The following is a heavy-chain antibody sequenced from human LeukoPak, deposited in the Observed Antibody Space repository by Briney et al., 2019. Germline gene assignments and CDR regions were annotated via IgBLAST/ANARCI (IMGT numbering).Heavy chain of an antibody. CDR1: GDSIISTNYY. Sequence: SETLSLTCTVSGDSIISTNYYWGWIRQPPGKGLEWIGYIYYSGSTYYNPSLKSRVTISVDTSKNQFSLKLSSVTAADTAVYYCARGLPVLDYWGQGTLVTVSS. J-gene: IGHJ4*02. CDR3: ARGLPVLDY. V-gene: IGHV4-31*03. CDR2: IYYSGST.